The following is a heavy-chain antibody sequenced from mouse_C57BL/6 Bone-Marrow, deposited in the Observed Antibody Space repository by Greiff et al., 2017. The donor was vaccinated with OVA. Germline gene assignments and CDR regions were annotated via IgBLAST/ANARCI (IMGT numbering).Heavy chain of an antibody. J-gene: IGHJ3*01. V-gene: IGHV14-4*01. CDR2: IDPENGDT. CDR1: GFNIKDDY. Sequence: VQLQQSGAELVRPGASVKLSCTASGFNIKDDYMHWVKQRPEQGLEWIGWIDPENGDTEYASKFQGTATITADNSSNTAYLQLSSLTSDDTAVYYCTTTVVATPAWFAYWGQGTLVTVSA. CDR3: TTTVVATPAWFAY. D-gene: IGHD1-1*01.